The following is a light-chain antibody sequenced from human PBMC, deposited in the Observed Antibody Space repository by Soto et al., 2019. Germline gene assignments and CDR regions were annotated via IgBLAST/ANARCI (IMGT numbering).Light chain of an antibody. Sequence: DLQMTQSPSSLSASLGDSVTITCRASQGISNYLAWYQQKPGKVPKLLIYAASTLQSGVPSRFSGSGSGTDFTLTIRSLQPEDVATYYCKKYNSALTFGGGTKVDIK. CDR2: AAS. CDR3: KKYNSALT. CDR1: QGISNY. J-gene: IGKJ4*01. V-gene: IGKV1-27*01.